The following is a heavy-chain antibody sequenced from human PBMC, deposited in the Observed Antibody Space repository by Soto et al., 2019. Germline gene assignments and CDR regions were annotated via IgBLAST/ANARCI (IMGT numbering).Heavy chain of an antibody. Sequence: PGGSLRLSCAASVFTFSSYGMHWVRQAPGKGLEWVTLISYDGSNKYYADSVQGRFTISRDNSKNTLYLQMNSLRVEDTAVYYCAKDHGSGWYGYYYGMDVWGQGTTVTVSS. V-gene: IGHV3-30*18. J-gene: IGHJ6*02. CDR1: VFTFSSYG. CDR3: AKDHGSGWYGYYYGMDV. CDR2: ISYDGSNK. D-gene: IGHD6-13*01.